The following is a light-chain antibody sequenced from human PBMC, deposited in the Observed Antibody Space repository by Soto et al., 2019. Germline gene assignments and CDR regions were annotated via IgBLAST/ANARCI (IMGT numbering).Light chain of an antibody. Sequence: EIVMTQSPATLSVSPGERATLSCSASQSVNNNLAWYQQTPGLAPSLLLYGASARATGIPARFSGSGSGTEFTPTITSLQSEDVAVYYCQPDNNWPLNFGGGTKVEIK. CDR2: GAS. J-gene: IGKJ4*01. CDR3: QPDNNWPLN. V-gene: IGKV3-15*01. CDR1: QSVNNN.